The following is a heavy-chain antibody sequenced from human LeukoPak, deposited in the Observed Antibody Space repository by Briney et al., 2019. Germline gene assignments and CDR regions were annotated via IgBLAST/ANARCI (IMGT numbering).Heavy chain of an antibody. V-gene: IGHV3-15*01. CDR2: IKSKTDGGTT. J-gene: IGHJ4*02. D-gene: IGHD3-22*01. CDR1: GFTFSNAW. Sequence: PGGSLRLSCAASGFTFSNAWMSWVPQAPGKGLEWVGRIKSKTDGGTTDYAAPVKGRFTISRDDSKNTLYLQMNSLKTEDTAVYYCTTQYDSSGYYWGYLDYWGQGTLVTVSS. CDR3: TTQYDSSGYYWGYLDY.